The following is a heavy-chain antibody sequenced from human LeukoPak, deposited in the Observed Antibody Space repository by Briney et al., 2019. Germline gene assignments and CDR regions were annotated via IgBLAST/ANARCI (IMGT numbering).Heavy chain of an antibody. D-gene: IGHD6-19*01. V-gene: IGHV1-69*13. CDR3: ARFSGGIAVAGTWDFDY. Sequence: VQVSCNASGGTFRSYAISWVRPAPGQGLEWMGGLIPIFGTANYAQKFQGRVTITADESTSTAYMELSSLRSEDTAVYYCARFSGGIAVAGTWDFDYWGQGTLVTVSS. CDR1: GGTFRSYA. CDR2: LIPIFGTA. J-gene: IGHJ4*02.